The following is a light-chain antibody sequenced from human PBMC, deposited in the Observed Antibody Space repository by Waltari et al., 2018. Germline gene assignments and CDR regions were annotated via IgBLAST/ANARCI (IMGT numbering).Light chain of an antibody. CDR2: DAS. J-gene: IGKJ3*01. Sequence: DIQMTQSPSSLSASVGDRVTITCQASQDISNYLNWYQQKPGKAPKLLIYDASNLEKGVPSGFSGSGSGTDFTYTISSLQPEDIATYYCQQYDNLAIFTFGPGTKVDIK. V-gene: IGKV1-33*01. CDR3: QQYDNLAIFT. CDR1: QDISNY.